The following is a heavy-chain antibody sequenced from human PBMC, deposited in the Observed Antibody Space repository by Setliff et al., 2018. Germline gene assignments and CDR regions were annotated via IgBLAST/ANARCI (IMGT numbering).Heavy chain of an antibody. D-gene: IGHD3-10*01. Sequence: GASVKVSCKASGFTFTSSAVQWVRQARGQRLEWIGWIVVGSGNTNYAQRFQERVTITRDMSTSTAYMELSSLRAEDTAVYYCATEDPHLSSGGPDSWGQGTQVTSPQ. CDR1: GFTFTSSA. CDR2: IVVGSGNT. J-gene: IGHJ4*02. CDR3: ATEDPHLSSGGPDS. V-gene: IGHV1-58*01.